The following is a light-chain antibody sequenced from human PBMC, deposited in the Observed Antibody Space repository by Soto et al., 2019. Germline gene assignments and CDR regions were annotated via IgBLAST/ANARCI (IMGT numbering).Light chain of an antibody. J-gene: IGKJ5*01. CDR1: QTLTSNY. CDR3: HHYGSSPIT. CDR2: GAS. Sequence: EKETHSCRASQTLTSNYFVWYQQRHGQAPRLLIFGASARATGIPDRICGSGSGREVTITTSSVVAADFPVYYCHHYGSSPITLGQGTRLEIK. V-gene: IGKV3-20*01.